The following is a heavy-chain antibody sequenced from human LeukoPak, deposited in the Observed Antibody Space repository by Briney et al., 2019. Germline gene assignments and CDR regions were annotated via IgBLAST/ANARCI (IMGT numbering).Heavy chain of an antibody. CDR2: ISSSSSYI. CDR1: GFTFSSYS. Sequence: PGGSLRLSCAASGFTFSSYSMNWVRQAPGKGLEWVSSISSSSSYIYYADSVKGRFTISRDNAKNSLYLQMNSLRAEDTAVYYCARGWYYYDSSSHLDYWGQGTLVTVSS. D-gene: IGHD3-22*01. V-gene: IGHV3-21*01. CDR3: ARGWYYYDSSSHLDY. J-gene: IGHJ4*02.